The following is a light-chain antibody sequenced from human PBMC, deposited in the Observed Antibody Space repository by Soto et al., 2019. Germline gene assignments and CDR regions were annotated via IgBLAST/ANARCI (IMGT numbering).Light chain of an antibody. J-gene: IGLJ2*01. V-gene: IGLV1-44*01. CDR2: SNN. Sequence: QSVLTQPPSAPGTPGQRVTISCSGSSSNVGGNTVNWYQQLPGTAPKLLIHSNNQRPSGVPDRFSGSKSGTSASLAISGLQSEDEADYYCAAWDDSLNGVVFGGGTQLTVL. CDR1: SSNVGGNT. CDR3: AAWDDSLNGVV.